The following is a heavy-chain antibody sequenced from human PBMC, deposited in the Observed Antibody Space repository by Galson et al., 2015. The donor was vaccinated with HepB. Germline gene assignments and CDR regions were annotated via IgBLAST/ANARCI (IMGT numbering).Heavy chain of an antibody. V-gene: IGHV1-3*01. CDR1: GYTFASFA. CDR2: ISAGNGDT. J-gene: IGHJ6*02. D-gene: IGHD3-10*01. CDR3: ARGSESRWFGESSMDV. Sequence: SVKVSCKASGYTFASFAVHWVRQAPGQRLEWMGWISAGNGDTVYSQRFQGRVTITRDTSASTAYLELSGLRSEDTAVYYCARGSESRWFGESSMDVWGQGTTVTVSS.